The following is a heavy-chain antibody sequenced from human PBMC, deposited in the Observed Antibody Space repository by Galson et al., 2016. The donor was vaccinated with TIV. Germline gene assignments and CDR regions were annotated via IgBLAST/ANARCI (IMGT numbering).Heavy chain of an antibody. V-gene: IGHV4-4*07. D-gene: IGHD6-19*01. CDR3: VRDSGIAMPGTAGDV. Sequence: ETLSLTCTVSGASNMSYFWNWIRQAPGKGLEWIGRIYSSGGTNHNPSLQSRVTMSVDTSKNHLTLKMTSVTAADTAVYYCVRDSGIAMPGTAGDVWGQGTTVIVTS. CDR1: GASNMSYF. J-gene: IGHJ6*02. CDR2: IYSSGGT.